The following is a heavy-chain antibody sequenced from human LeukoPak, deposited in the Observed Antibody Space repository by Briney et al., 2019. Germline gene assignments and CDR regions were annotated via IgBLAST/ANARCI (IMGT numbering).Heavy chain of an antibody. CDR2: IYYRGST. D-gene: IGHD5-12*01. CDR3: AKSGSYYYYGMDV. J-gene: IGHJ6*02. Sequence: PSETLSLTCTVSGGSISSYYWSWIRQPPGKGLEWIGYIYYRGSTNYNPSLKSRVTISVDTSKNQFSLKLSSVTAADTAVYYCAKSGSYYYYGMDVWGQGTTVTVSS. CDR1: GGSISSYY. V-gene: IGHV4-59*08.